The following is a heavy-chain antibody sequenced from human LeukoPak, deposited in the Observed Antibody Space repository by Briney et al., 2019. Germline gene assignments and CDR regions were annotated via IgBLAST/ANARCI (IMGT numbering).Heavy chain of an antibody. J-gene: IGHJ6*03. CDR3: ARASYYYGSGSYYPYYYYYYMDV. D-gene: IGHD3-10*01. Sequence: GASVKVSCKASGYTFTGYYMHWVRQAPGQGLEWMGWINPDSGGTNYAQKFQGRVTMTRDTSISTAYMELSRLRSDDTAVYYCARASYYYGSGSYYPYYYYYYMDVWGKGTTVTVSS. CDR2: INPDSGGT. CDR1: GYTFTGYY. V-gene: IGHV1-2*02.